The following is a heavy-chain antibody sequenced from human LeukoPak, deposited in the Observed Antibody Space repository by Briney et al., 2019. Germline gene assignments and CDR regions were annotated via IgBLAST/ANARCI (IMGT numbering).Heavy chain of an antibody. CDR2: ISGRGDRT. CDR1: GFTFSNYA. J-gene: IGHJ4*02. CDR3: AKEGSIAVFWSGYDF. D-gene: IGHD3-3*01. V-gene: IGHV3-23*01. Sequence: PGGSLRLSCAASGFTFSNYAMSWVRQAPGKGLEWVSGISGRGDRTHYADSVKGRFTISRDISNNTLYLQMNSLRAEDTAVYYCAKEGSIAVFWSGYDFWGQGTLVTVSS.